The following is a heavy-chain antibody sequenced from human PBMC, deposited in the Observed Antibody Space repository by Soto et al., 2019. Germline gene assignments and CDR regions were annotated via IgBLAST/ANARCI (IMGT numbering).Heavy chain of an antibody. V-gene: IGHV3-23*01. CDR2: ISGSGGDT. D-gene: IGHD1-26*01. J-gene: IGHJ4*02. Sequence: PGGSLRLSCAASGLIFSDYAMSWVRQAPGKGLECVACISGSGGDTFYADSVKGRFTISRDNSKNTLSLHMNSLRVDDTAVYFCAKDRFGIVEPVDYWGQGTLVTVSS. CDR1: GLIFSDYA. CDR3: AKDRFGIVEPVDY.